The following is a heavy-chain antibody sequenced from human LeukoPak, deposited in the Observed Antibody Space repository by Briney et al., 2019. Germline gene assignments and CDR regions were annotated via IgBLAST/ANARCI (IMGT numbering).Heavy chain of an antibody. Sequence: SETLSLTCTVSGGSISRYYWSWIRQPAAKGLEGIGRIYSSGSTNYNPSLKSRVTMSVDTSKNQFSLKLSSVTAADTAVYYCARGQYHLLYWYFDLWGRGTLVTVSS. CDR1: GGSISRYY. CDR3: ARGQYHLLYWYFDL. D-gene: IGHD2-2*01. J-gene: IGHJ2*01. V-gene: IGHV4-4*07. CDR2: IYSSGST.